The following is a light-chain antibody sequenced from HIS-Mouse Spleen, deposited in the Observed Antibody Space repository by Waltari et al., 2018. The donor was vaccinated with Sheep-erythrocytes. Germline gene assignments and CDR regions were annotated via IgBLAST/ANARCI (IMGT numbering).Light chain of an antibody. CDR3: QAWDSSTGVV. V-gene: IGLV3-1*01. CDR1: KLGDKY. CDR2: QDS. Sequence: SYELTQPPSVSVSPGQTASITCSGDKLGDKYACWYQTKPGQSPVLVIYQDSKRPSGIPERFSGSNSGNTATLTISGTQAMDEADYYCQAWDSSTGVVFGGGTKLTVL. J-gene: IGLJ2*01.